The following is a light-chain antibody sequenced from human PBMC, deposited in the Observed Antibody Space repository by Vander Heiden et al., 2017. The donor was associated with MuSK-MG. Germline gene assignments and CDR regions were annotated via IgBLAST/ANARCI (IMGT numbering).Light chain of an antibody. CDR3: CSYAGSSTPVV. V-gene: IGLV2-23*01. J-gene: IGLJ2*01. CDR2: EGS. Sequence: QSALTQPASVSGSPGQSLTISCTGTSSDVGSYNLVSWYQQHTGKAPKLMIYEGSKRPSGVSNRFSGSKSGNTASLTISGLQAEDEADYYCCSYAGSSTPVVFGGGTKLTVL. CDR1: SSDVGSYNL.